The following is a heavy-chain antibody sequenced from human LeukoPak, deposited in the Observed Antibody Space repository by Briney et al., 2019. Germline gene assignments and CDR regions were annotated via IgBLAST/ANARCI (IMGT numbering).Heavy chain of an antibody. D-gene: IGHD6-25*01. CDR1: GGSFSGYY. V-gene: IGHV4-34*01. J-gene: IGHJ6*03. CDR3: ARVGFYYYYYMDV. CDR2: INHSGST. Sequence: PSETLSLTCAVYGGSFSGYYWSWIRQPPGKGLEWIGEINHSGSTNYNPSLKSRVTISVDTSKNQFSLKLSSVTAADTAVHYCARVGFYYYYYMDVWGKGTTVTVSS.